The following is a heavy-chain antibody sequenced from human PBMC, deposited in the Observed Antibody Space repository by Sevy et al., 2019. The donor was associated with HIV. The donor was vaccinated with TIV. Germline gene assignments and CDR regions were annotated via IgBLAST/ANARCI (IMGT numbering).Heavy chain of an antibody. D-gene: IGHD2-2*01. CDR3: AKDLLLSTDAFDI. J-gene: IGHJ3*02. CDR2: ISGSGGST. V-gene: IGHV3-23*01. CDR1: GFTFSSYA. Sequence: GGSLRLSCAASGFTFSSYAMSWVRQAPGKGLEWVSAISGSGGSTYYTDSVKGRFTISRDNSKNTLYLQMNSLRAEDTAVYYCAKDLLLSTDAFDIWGQWTMVTVSS.